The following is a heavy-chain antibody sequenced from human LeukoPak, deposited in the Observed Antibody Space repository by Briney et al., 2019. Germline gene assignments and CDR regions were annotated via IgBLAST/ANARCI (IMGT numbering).Heavy chain of an antibody. CDR1: GGTFSSYA. CDR2: NIPILGIA. V-gene: IGHV1-69*04. J-gene: IGHJ6*02. Sequence: ASVKVSCKASGGTFSSYAISWVRQAPGQGLEWMGRNIPILGIANYAQKFQGRVTITADKSTSTAYMELSSLRSEDTAVYYCASTSIAAAGYYYYGMDVWGQGTTVTVSS. D-gene: IGHD6-13*01. CDR3: ASTSIAAAGYYYYGMDV.